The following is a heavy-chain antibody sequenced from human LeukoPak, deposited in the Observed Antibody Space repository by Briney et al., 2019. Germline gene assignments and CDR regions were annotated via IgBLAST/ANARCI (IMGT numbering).Heavy chain of an antibody. D-gene: IGHD6-19*01. CDR3: AKGREVSRYSSGLNFDY. CDR2: ISGSGGST. CDR1: GFTFSSYA. Sequence: GGSLRLSCAASGFTFSSYAMSWVRQAPGKGLEWVSAISGSGGSTYHADSVKGRFTISRDNSKNTLYLQMNSLRAEDTAVYYCAKGREVSRYSSGLNFDYWGQGTLVTVSS. V-gene: IGHV3-23*01. J-gene: IGHJ4*02.